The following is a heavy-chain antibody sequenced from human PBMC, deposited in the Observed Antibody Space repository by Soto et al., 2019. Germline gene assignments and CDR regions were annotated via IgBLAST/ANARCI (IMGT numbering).Heavy chain of an antibody. J-gene: IGHJ5*02. CDR3: ARHRVGGWFDP. CDR2: IYYSGST. CDR1: GGSISSSSYY. D-gene: IGHD3-16*01. V-gene: IGHV4-39*01. Sequence: QLQLQESGPGLVKPSETLSLTCTVSGGSISSSSYYWGWIRQPPGKGLEWIGSIYYSGSTYYNPSLKSRVTISVDTSKNQFSLKLSSVTAADTAVYYCARHRVGGWFDPWGQGTLVTVSS.